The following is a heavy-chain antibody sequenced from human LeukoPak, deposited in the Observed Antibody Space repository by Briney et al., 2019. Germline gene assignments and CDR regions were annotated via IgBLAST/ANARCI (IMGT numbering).Heavy chain of an antibody. J-gene: IGHJ4*02. CDR1: GYTFTDYY. D-gene: IGHD3-22*01. CDR3: ATVYDSSGYYYVFDY. CDR2: VDPEDGET. V-gene: IGHV1-69-2*01. Sequence: ASVKVSCKVSGYTFTDYYMHWVQQAPGKGLEWMGLVDPEDGETIYAEKFQGRVTITADTSTDTAYMELSSLRSEDTGVYYCATVYDSSGYYYVFDYWGQGTLVTVSS.